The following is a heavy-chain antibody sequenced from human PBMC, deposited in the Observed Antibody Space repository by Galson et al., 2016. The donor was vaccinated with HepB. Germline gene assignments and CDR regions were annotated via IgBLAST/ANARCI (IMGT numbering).Heavy chain of an antibody. D-gene: IGHD3-3*01. CDR3: ARGSRSRVEWLWVFDP. J-gene: IGHJ5*02. V-gene: IGHV1-3*01. Sequence: QSGAEVKKPGESLKISCKASGYTFTSYTMHWVRQAPGQRLEWMGWINAGNGNTKYSQNFQGRVTITRDTSASTAYMELSGLRSEDTAVYYCARGSRSRVEWLWVFDPWGQGTLVTVSS. CDR1: GYTFTSYT. CDR2: INAGNGNT.